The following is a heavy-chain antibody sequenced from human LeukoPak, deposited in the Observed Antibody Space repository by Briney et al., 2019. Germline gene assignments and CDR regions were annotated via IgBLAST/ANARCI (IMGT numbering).Heavy chain of an antibody. CDR1: GGSISSGSYY. CDR3: AGESCSSTSCYGRVDYYYYGMDV. Sequence: KTSQTLSLTCTVSGGSISSGSYYWSWIRQHPGKGLEWIGYIYYSGSTYYNPSLKSRVTISVDTSKNQFSLKLSSVTAADTAVYYCAGESCSSTSCYGRVDYYYYGMDVWGKGTTVTVSS. D-gene: IGHD2-2*01. CDR2: IYYSGST. V-gene: IGHV4-31*03. J-gene: IGHJ6*04.